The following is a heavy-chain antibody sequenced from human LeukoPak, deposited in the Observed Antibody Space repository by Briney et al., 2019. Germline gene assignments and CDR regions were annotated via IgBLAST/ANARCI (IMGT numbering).Heavy chain of an antibody. CDR2: ISGSGGST. J-gene: IGHJ4*02. D-gene: IGHD3-9*01. CDR1: GFTFSSYA. CDR3: AKATLQPLRYFDWLYSAPPEFDY. Sequence: GGSLRLSCAASGFTFSSYAMSWVRQAPGKGLEWVSAISGSGGSTYYADSVKGRFTISRGNSKNTLYLQMNSLRAEDTAVYYCAKATLQPLRYFDWLYSAPPEFDYWGQGTLVTVSS. V-gene: IGHV3-23*01.